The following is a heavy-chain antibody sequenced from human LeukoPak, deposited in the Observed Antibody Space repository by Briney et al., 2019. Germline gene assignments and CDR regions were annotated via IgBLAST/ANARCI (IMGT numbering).Heavy chain of an antibody. J-gene: IGHJ5*02. CDR1: GYTFTGYY. Sequence: ASVKVSCKASGYTFTGYYMHWVRQAPGLGLEWMGWINPNSGGTNYAQKFQGRVTMTRDTSISTAYMELSRLRSDDTAVYYCARNRIDLVWFDPWGQGTLVTVSS. D-gene: IGHD2-15*01. CDR2: INPNSGGT. CDR3: ARNRIDLVWFDP. V-gene: IGHV1-2*02.